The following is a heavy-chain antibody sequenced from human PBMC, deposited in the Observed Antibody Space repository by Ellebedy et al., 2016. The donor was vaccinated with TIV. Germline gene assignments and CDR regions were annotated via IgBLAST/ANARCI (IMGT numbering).Heavy chain of an antibody. J-gene: IGHJ4*02. V-gene: IGHV3-11*06. CDR1: GFTFNDYY. CDR2: MSISDTYT. Sequence: GESLKISXAASGFTFNDYYMSWIRQAPGKGLEWVSYMSISDTYTNYADSAKGRFTISRDNAKNSLYLQMNSLRAEDTAVYYCARVGRDCTITTCYKYYFDYWGQGTLVTVSS. CDR3: ARVGRDCTITTCYKYYFDY. D-gene: IGHD2-2*02.